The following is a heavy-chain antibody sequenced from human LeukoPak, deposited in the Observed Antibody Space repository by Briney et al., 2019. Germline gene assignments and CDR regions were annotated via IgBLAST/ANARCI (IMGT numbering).Heavy chain of an antibody. J-gene: IGHJ4*02. D-gene: IGHD6-19*01. V-gene: IGHV3-53*01. CDR3: ARDLVGSGLFDY. CDR1: GFTVSSNY. Sequence: GGSLRLSCAASGFTVSSNYMSWVRQAPGTGLEWVSVIYSGGSTYYADSVKGRFTISRDNSKNTLYLQMNSLRAEDTAVYYCARDLVGSGLFDYWGQGTLVTVSS. CDR2: IYSGGST.